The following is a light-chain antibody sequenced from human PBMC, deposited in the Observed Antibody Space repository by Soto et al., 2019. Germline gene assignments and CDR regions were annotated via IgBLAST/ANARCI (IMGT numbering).Light chain of an antibody. CDR1: SGHSSYA. CDR2: VDSDGSH. CDR3: QTWGTGTWV. V-gene: IGLV4-69*01. Sequence: QSVLTQSPSASASLGASVKFTCTLSSGHSSYAIAWHQQQPEKGPRYLMKVDSDGSHIKGDGIPDRFSGSSSGAERYLTISSLQSEDEADYYCQTWGTGTWVFGGGTKVTVL. J-gene: IGLJ3*02.